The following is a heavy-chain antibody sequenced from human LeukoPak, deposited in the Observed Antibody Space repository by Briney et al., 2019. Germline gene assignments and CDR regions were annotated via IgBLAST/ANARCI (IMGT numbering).Heavy chain of an antibody. CDR3: TTATMIRRVSDY. CDR2: IKSKTDGAAT. D-gene: IGHD3-10*01. J-gene: IGHJ4*02. CDR1: GFTFSDAW. V-gene: IGHV3-15*01. Sequence: PGGALRLSCAASGFTFSDAWMSWVRQAPGRGLEWVGRIKSKTDGAATDYAAPVKGRFTISRDDSKNTLFLQMNSLRTEDTAVYYCTTATMIRRVSDYWGQGTLVTVSS.